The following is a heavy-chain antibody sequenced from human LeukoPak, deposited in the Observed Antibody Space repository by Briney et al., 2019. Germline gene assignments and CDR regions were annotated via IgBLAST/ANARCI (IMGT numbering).Heavy chain of an antibody. CDR2: INHSGST. D-gene: IGHD6-6*01. CDR3: ARGRVRAARRNNYCYSGMDV. CDR1: GGSFSGYY. Sequence: PSETLSLTCAVYGGSFSGYYWSWIRQPPGKGLEWIGEINHSGSTNYNPSLKSRVTISVDTSKNQFSLKLSSVTAADTAVYYCARGRVRAARRNNYCYSGMDVWGQGTTVTVSS. J-gene: IGHJ6*02. V-gene: IGHV4-34*01.